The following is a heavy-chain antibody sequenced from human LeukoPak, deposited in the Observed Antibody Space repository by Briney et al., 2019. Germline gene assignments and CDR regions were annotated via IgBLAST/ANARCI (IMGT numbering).Heavy chain of an antibody. D-gene: IGHD6-13*01. CDR2: INPNSGGT. CDR1: GYTFTGYY. CDR3: ARDFFAVGIQN. V-gene: IGHV1-2*02. Sequence: ASVTVSCKASGYTFTGYYMHWVRQAPGQGLEWMGWINPNSGGTNYAQKFQGRVTMTRDRSISTAYMELSRLRSDDTAVYYCARDFFAVGIQNWGQGTLVTVSS. J-gene: IGHJ4*02.